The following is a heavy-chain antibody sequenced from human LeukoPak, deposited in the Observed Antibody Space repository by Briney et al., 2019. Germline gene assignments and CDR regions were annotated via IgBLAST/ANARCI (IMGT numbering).Heavy chain of an antibody. Sequence: SVEVSCKASGGTFSSYAISWVRQAPGQGLEWMGGIIPIFGTANYAQKFQGRVTITTDESTSTAYMELSSLRSEDTAVYYCARDAIRGATTDEVGYYYYYMDVWGKGTTVTVSS. CDR1: GGTFSSYA. D-gene: IGHD5-12*01. CDR2: IIPIFGTA. J-gene: IGHJ6*03. CDR3: ARDAIRGATTDEVGYYYYYMDV. V-gene: IGHV1-69*05.